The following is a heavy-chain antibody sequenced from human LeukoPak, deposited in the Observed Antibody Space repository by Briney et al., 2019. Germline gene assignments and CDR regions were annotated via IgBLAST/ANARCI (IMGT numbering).Heavy chain of an antibody. D-gene: IGHD2-21*01. CDR2: IYYSGGT. CDR1: GGSISSYY. J-gene: IGHJ3*02. CDR3: ARSAQHKAFDI. Sequence: SETLSLTCTVSGGSISSYYWSWIRQPPGKGLEWTGYIYYSGGTNYNPSLKSRVTISVDTSKNQFSLKLSSVTAADTAVYYCARSAQHKAFDIWGQGTMVTVSS. V-gene: IGHV4-59*01.